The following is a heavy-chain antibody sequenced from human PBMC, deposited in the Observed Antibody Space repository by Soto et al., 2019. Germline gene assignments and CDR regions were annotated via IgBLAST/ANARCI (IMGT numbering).Heavy chain of an antibody. CDR1: GFFFANFW. V-gene: IGHV3-74*01. Sequence: GSLRLSCEASGFFFANFWIRCVRHVPGRGRVWVARIDTSGHSTNYAESVKGRFTISRDNAKNTVSLQMNSLRVEDTGVYYCAKDSWYFDLWSQGSQVTVS. J-gene: IGHJ4*02. CDR2: IDTSGHST. D-gene: IGHD6-13*01. CDR3: AKDSWYFDL.